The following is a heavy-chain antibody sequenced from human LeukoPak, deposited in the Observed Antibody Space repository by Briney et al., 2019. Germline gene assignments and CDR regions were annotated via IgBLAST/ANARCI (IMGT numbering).Heavy chain of an antibody. CDR3: TSAQTEVGAKYYFDY. CDR1: AFTFGDYA. V-gene: IGHV3-49*04. Sequence: PGGSLRLSCTASAFTFGDYAMNWVRQAPGKGLEWVGFVRGKPYGATKEYAATVKGRFTISRNDSKSIAYLQMNSLKTEDTAVYYCTSAQTEVGAKYYFDYWGQGTLVTVSS. J-gene: IGHJ4*02. D-gene: IGHD1-26*01. CDR2: VRGKPYGATK.